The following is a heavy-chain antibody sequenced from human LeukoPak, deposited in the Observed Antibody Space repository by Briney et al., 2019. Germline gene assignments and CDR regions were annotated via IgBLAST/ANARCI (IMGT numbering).Heavy chain of an antibody. CDR3: ARDLTMIVVVPQYFQH. CDR1: GYTFTSYG. V-gene: IGHV1-18*01. CDR2: ISAYNGNT. D-gene: IGHD3-22*01. Sequence: APVKVSCKASGYTFTSYGISWVRQAPGQGLEGMGWISAYNGNTNYAQKLQGRVTMTRDTSISTAYMELSRLRSDDTAVYYCARDLTMIVVVPQYFQHWGQGTLVTVSS. J-gene: IGHJ1*01.